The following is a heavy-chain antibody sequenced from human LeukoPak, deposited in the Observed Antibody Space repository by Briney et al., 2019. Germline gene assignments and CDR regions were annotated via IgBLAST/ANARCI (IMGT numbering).Heavy chain of an antibody. D-gene: IGHD2-2*02. CDR3: ARSYCSSTSCYNALTYFDY. CDR1: GFTFSTYW. CDR2: ISSNGGST. V-gene: IGHV3-64*01. J-gene: IGHJ4*02. Sequence: PGGSLRLSCAASGFTFSTYWMSWVRQAPGKGLEYVSAISSNGGSTYYANSVKGRFTISRDNSKNTLYLQMGSLRAEDMAVYYCARSYCSSTSCYNALTYFDYWGQGTLVTVSS.